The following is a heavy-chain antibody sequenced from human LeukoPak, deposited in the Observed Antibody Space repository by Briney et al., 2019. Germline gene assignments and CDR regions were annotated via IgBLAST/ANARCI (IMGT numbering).Heavy chain of an antibody. D-gene: IGHD1-14*01. Sequence: ASVKVSCKASGYTFLNYWVQWVRQAPGQGLEWMGWINPNSGGTNYAQKFQGRVTMTRDTSISTAYMELSRLRSDDTAVYYCARGASNSAKIGSPIDYWGQGTLVTVSS. V-gene: IGHV1-2*02. CDR3: ARGASNSAKIGSPIDY. J-gene: IGHJ4*02. CDR1: GYTFLNYW. CDR2: INPNSGGT.